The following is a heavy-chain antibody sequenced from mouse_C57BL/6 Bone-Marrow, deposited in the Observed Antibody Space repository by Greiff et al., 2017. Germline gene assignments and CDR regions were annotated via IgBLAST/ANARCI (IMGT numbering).Heavy chain of an antibody. V-gene: IGHV1-64*01. CDR1: GYTFTSYW. Sequence: QVQLKQPGAELVKPGASVKLSCKASGYTFTSYWMHWVKQRPGQGLEWIGMIHPNSGSTNYNEKFKSKATLTVDKSSSTAYMQLSSLTSEDSAVYYCARMIYYGSSYYFDYWGQGTTLTVSS. D-gene: IGHD1-1*01. CDR3: ARMIYYGSSYYFDY. CDR2: IHPNSGST. J-gene: IGHJ2*01.